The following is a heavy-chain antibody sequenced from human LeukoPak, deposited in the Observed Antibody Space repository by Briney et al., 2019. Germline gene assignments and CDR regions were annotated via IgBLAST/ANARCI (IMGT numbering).Heavy chain of an antibody. D-gene: IGHD2-15*01. CDR3: ARYRGCSGGSCYRWFDP. CDR2: IYYGGST. Sequence: SETLSLTCTVSGGSISSSTYYWAWIRQPPGKGLEWIGTIYYGGSTYYNPSLKSRVTISVDTSKNQFSLKLASLTAADTAVYYCARYRGCSGGSCYRWFDPWGQGTLVTVSS. V-gene: IGHV4-39*01. CDR1: GGSISSSTYY. J-gene: IGHJ5*02.